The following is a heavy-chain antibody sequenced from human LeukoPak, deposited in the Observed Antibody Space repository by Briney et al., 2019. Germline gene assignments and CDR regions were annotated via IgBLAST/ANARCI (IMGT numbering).Heavy chain of an antibody. J-gene: IGHJ4*02. CDR2: INPNSGGT. Sequence: ASVKVSCKASGYTFTGYYMHWVRQAPGQGLEWMGWINPNSGGTNYAQKFQGRVTMTRDTSISTAYMELSRLRSDDTAVHYCARAPSYCSSTSCYTGIDYWGQGTLVTVSS. V-gene: IGHV1-2*02. CDR1: GYTFTGYY. CDR3: ARAPSYCSSTSCYTGIDY. D-gene: IGHD2-2*02.